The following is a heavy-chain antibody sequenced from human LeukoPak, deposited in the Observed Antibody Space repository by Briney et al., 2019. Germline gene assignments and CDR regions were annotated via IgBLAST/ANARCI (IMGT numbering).Heavy chain of an antibody. CDR2: INPSGGST. Sequence: ASVKVSCKASGYTFTSYGISWVRQAPGQGLEWMGIINPSGGSTSYAQKFQGRVTMTRDTSTSTVYMELSSLRSEDTAVYYCARQRITVAFDYWGQGTLVTVSS. CDR1: GYTFTSYG. J-gene: IGHJ4*02. CDR3: ARQRITVAFDY. V-gene: IGHV1-46*01. D-gene: IGHD4-23*01.